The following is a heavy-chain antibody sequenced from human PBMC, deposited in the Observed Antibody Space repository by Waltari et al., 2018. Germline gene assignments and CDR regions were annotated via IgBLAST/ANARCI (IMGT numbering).Heavy chain of an antibody. D-gene: IGHD5-18*01. Sequence: QEQLQESGPGLVKPQETLSLTSTVSGGSNSSYSRSWIRQPAGKGLEWIGRIYTRGSTNYNPSLKSRVTMSVDTSKNQFSLKLSSVTAADTAVYYCARGGRGPLGYGNWYFDLWGRSTLVTVSS. V-gene: IGHV4-4*07. CDR2: IYTRGST. J-gene: IGHJ2*01. CDR3: ARGGRGPLGYGNWYFDL. CDR1: GGSNSSYS.